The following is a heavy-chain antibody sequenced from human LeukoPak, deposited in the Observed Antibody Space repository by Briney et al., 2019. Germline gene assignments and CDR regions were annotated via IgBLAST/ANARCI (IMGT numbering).Heavy chain of an antibody. J-gene: IGHJ6*02. D-gene: IGHD4-17*01. CDR3: ARGVTTDYYYYGMDV. CDR2: ISGSSGII. V-gene: IGHV3-48*01. CDR1: GFTFNTYT. Sequence: PGGSLRLSCAASGFTFNTYTMNWVRQAPGKGLEWVSYISGSSGIIDYADSVRGRFTISRDNAKNSLYLQMNSLRAEDTAVYYCARGVTTDYYYYGMDVWGQGTTVTVSS.